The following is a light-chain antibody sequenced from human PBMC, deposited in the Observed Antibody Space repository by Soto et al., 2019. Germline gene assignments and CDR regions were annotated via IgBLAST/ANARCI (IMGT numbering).Light chain of an antibody. CDR3: HQHDSYSYT. Sequence: DIQLTQSPSTLSASVGDRVTITCRASQSISNWLAWYQQKPGKAPKLLISGASSLASGVPSRFSGSGSGTDSPLTISSLPPDDVASYYYHQHDSYSYTFGQGTKLEIK. J-gene: IGKJ2*01. CDR2: GAS. V-gene: IGKV1-5*01. CDR1: QSISNW.